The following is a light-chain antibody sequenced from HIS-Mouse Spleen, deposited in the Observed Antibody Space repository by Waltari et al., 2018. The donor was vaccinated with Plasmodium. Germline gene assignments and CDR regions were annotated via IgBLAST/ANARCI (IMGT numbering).Light chain of an antibody. CDR1: QDISNY. J-gene: IGKJ1*01. Sequence: DIQMTQSPSSLSASVGDRVTITCQASQDISNYLNWYQQKPGKAPKLLIYAASSLQSGVPSRFSGSGSGTDFTLTISSLQPEDFATYNCQQSYSTWTFGQGTKVEIK. V-gene: IGKV1-39*01. CDR3: QQSYSTWT. CDR2: AAS.